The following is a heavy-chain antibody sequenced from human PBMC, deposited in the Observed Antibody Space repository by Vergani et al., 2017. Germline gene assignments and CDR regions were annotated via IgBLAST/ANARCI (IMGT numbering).Heavy chain of an antibody. D-gene: IGHD2-21*02. Sequence: QVQLVESGGGVVQPGRSLRLSCAASGFTFSSYAMHWVRQAPGKGLEWVAVISYDGSNKYYADSVKGRFTISRDNSKNTLYLQMNSLRAEDTAVYYCAGRVSRLPPGLRWGQGTLVTVSS. CDR2: ISYDGSNK. CDR3: AGRVSRLPPGLR. J-gene: IGHJ4*02. CDR1: GFTFSSYA. V-gene: IGHV3-30-3*01.